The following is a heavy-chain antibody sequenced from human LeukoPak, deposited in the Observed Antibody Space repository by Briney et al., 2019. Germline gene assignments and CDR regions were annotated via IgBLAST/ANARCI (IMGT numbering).Heavy chain of an antibody. D-gene: IGHD3-10*01. CDR2: INHSGST. CDR1: GGSFSGYY. CDR3: ARGESNYYYGSGSYFWFDP. V-gene: IGHV4-34*01. Sequence: SETLSLTCAVYGGSFSGYYWSWIRRPPGKGLEWIGEINHSGSTNYNPSLKSRVTISVDTSKNQFSLKLSSVTAADMAVYYCARGESNYYYGSGSYFWFDPWGQGTLVTVSS. J-gene: IGHJ5*02.